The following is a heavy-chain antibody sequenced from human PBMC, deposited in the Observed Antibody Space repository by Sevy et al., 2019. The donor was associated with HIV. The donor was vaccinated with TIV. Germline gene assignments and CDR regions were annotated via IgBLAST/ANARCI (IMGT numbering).Heavy chain of an antibody. J-gene: IGHJ3*02. V-gene: IGHV3-15*01. CDR1: GFTFSNTW. Sequence: GGSLRLSCAASGFTFSNTWMSWVRQAPGKGLELVGRIKSTNDGGTTDYAAPVIGRFTISRDDSKSTLYLRMNSLKFEDTAVYDFTTMCWHCCFDIWGQGTMVTVSS. CDR3: TTMCWHCCFDI. CDR2: IKSTNDGGTT.